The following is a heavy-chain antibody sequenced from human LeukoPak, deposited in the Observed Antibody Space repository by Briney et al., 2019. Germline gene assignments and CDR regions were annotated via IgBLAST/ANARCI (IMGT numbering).Heavy chain of an antibody. V-gene: IGHV1-18*01. CDR1: GYTLTNYG. CDR3: ARDGGLYDYVWGSYFDY. Sequence: ASVKVSCKASGYTLTNYGITWVRQAPGQGLEWMGWISPYNGNTNYAQKLQGRVTLTTDTSTRTAYMELRSLRSDDTAVYYCARDGGLYDYVWGSYFDYWGQGTLVTVSS. CDR2: ISPYNGNT. J-gene: IGHJ4*02. D-gene: IGHD3-16*01.